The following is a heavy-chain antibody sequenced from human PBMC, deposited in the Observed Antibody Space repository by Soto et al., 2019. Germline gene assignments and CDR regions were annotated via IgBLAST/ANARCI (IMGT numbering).Heavy chain of an antibody. Sequence: QVQLVQSGAEVKNPGASVKVSCKASGYTFTRYGIGWARQAPGQGLEWMGWINTYNGNTNYAQNVQGRVTLTTDTSTSTAYMELRSLRSNDTAIYYCAMVDVYVTPSPQDVWGQGTMVTLSS. V-gene: IGHV1-18*01. J-gene: IGHJ6*02. CDR3: AMVDVYVTPSPQDV. CDR2: INTYNGNT. CDR1: GYTFTRYG. D-gene: IGHD3-16*01.